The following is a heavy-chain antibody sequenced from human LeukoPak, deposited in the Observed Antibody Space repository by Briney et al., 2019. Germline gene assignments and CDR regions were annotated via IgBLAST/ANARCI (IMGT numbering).Heavy chain of an antibody. V-gene: IGHV4-61*08. Sequence: PSETLSLTCTVSGGSISSGDYYWSWIRQPPGKGLEWIGYTYYSGSGSTNYNPSLKSRVIISVDTSKNQFSLKLSSVTAADTAVYYCARRGGHGGSFDYWGQGTLVTVSS. J-gene: IGHJ4*02. CDR2: TYYSGSGST. CDR1: GGSISSGDYY. D-gene: IGHD4-23*01. CDR3: ARRGGHGGSFDY.